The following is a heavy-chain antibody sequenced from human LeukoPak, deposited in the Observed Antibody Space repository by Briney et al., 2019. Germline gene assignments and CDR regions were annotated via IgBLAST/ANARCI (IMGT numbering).Heavy chain of an antibody. CDR1: GFTFSSYG. J-gene: IGHJ4*01. D-gene: IGHD2-8*01. CDR3: STDPRLLMY. CDR2: ISGSGGST. Sequence: PGGSLRLSCAASGFTFSSYGMSWVRQAPGKVLEWVSAISGSGGSTYYADSVKGRFTISRDNSKNSLYLQMNSLRPEDTALYYCSTDPRLLMYWGHGTLVTVSS. V-gene: IGHV3-23*01.